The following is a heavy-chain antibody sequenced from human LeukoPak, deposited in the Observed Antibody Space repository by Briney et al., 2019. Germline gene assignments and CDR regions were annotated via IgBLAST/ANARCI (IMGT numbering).Heavy chain of an antibody. V-gene: IGHV4-61*02. CDR2: IYTSGST. CDR3: ARLRSNWAFDY. D-gene: IGHD6-13*01. CDR1: GGSLSSGSYY. Sequence: SETLSLTCTVSGGSLSSGSYYWSWIRQPAGKGLEWIGRIYTSGSTNYNPSLKSRVTISVDTSKNQFSLRLSSVTAAGTAVYYCARLRSNWAFDYWGQGTLVTVSS. J-gene: IGHJ4*02.